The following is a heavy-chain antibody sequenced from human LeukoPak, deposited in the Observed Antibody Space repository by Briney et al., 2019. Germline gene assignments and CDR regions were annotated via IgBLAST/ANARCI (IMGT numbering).Heavy chain of an antibody. D-gene: IGHD6-19*01. J-gene: IGHJ4*02. CDR1: GYTFTSYD. Sequence: SVKVSCKASGYTFTSYDISWVRQAPGQGLEWMGGIIPIFGTANYAQKFQGRVTITADESTSTAYMELSSLRSEDTAVYYCAREGDELKYSSRPFDYWGQGTLVTVSS. CDR2: IIPIFGTA. V-gene: IGHV1-69*13. CDR3: AREGDELKYSSRPFDY.